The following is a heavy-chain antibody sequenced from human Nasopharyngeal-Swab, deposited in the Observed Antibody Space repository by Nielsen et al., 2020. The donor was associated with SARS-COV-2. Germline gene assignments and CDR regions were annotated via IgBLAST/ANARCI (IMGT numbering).Heavy chain of an antibody. CDR2: ISWNSGSI. V-gene: IGHV3-9*01. Sequence: GGSLRLSCAASGFTFDDYAMHWVRQAPGKGLEWFSGISWNSGSIGYADSVKGRFTISRDNAKNSLYLQMNSLRAEDTALYYCAKDMSYSSGWFYGMDVWGQGTTVTVSS. CDR3: AKDMSYSSGWFYGMDV. CDR1: GFTFDDYA. D-gene: IGHD6-19*01. J-gene: IGHJ6*02.